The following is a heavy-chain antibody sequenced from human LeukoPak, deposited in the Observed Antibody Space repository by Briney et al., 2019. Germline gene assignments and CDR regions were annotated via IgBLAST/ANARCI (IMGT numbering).Heavy chain of an antibody. CDR2: IYYSGST. V-gene: IGHV4-39*07. CDR3: ARVTSYDYVWGSYRY. Sequence: PSETLSLTCTVSGGSISSNSYSWGWIRQPPGKGLEWIVSIYYSGSTYYNPSLKSRVTISVDTSKNQFSLKLSSVTAADTAVYYCARVTSYDYVWGSYRYWGQGTLVTVSS. D-gene: IGHD3-16*02. CDR1: GGSISSNSYS. J-gene: IGHJ4*02.